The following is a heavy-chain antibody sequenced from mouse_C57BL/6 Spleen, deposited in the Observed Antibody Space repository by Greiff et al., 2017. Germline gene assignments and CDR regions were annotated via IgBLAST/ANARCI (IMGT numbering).Heavy chain of an antibody. D-gene: IGHD1-1*02. CDR3: ARPQGGRAMDY. Sequence: EVQAVESGGGLVKPGGSLKLFCPASGFTLSDHGMHRVRQAPEKGLEWVAYISSGSSTIYYADTVKGRVTISRDNAKNTLFLQMTSLRSEDMAMYYGARPQGGRAMDYWGQGTSVTVSS. CDR1: GFTLSDHG. J-gene: IGHJ4*01. CDR2: ISSGSSTI. V-gene: IGHV5-17*01.